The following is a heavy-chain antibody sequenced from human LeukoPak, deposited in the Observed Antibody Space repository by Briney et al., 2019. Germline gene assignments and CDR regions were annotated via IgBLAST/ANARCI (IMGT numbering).Heavy chain of an antibody. V-gene: IGHV4-59*01. D-gene: IGHD1-26*01. CDR3: ARGGSYTPY. CDR2: IHYSGSI. CDR1: GGSISSYF. J-gene: IGHJ4*02. Sequence: SETLSLTCTVSGGSISSYFWSWIRQPPGKGLEWIGYIHYSGSINYNPSPKSRVTISVDTSKNQFSLKLNSVTAADTAVYYCARGGSYTPYWGQGTLVTVSS.